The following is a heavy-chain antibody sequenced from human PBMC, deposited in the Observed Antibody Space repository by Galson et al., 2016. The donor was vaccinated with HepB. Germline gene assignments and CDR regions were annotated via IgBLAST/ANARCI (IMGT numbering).Heavy chain of an antibody. V-gene: IGHV2-70*01. CDR1: GFSLSTSGMS. CDR2: IDWVHGK. Sequence: PALVKPTQTVTLTCTLSGFSLSTSGMSVSWIRQPPGKALEWLALIDWVHGKYYTSSLKTRLTISKDTSKNQVVLTMTKMDPVDTATYYCARLLTDCGGDCYSICDSWGQGILVTVSS. J-gene: IGHJ4*02. CDR3: ARLLTDCGGDCYSICDS. D-gene: IGHD2-21*02.